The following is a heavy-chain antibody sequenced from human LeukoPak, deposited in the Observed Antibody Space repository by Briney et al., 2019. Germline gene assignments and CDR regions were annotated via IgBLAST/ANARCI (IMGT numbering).Heavy chain of an antibody. CDR3: ARGDPYSSEKYALDY. CDR2: ISYDGSNK. CDR1: GFTSSSYA. D-gene: IGHD6-19*01. V-gene: IGHV3-30*04. J-gene: IGHJ4*02. Sequence: GRSLRLSCAASGFTSSSYAMHSVCQAPGKGLEWVAVISYDGSNKYYADSVKGRFTISRDDSKNTLYLQMNSLRAEDTAVYCCARGDPYSSEKYALDYWGQGTLVTVSS.